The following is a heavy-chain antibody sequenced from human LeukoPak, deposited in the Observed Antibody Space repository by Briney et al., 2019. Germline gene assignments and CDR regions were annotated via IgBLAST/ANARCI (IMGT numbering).Heavy chain of an antibody. V-gene: IGHV4-61*02. Sequence: SETLSLTCTVSGGSISSGSYYWSWIRQPAGKGLEWIGRIYTSGSTNYNPSLKSRVTISVDTSKNQFSLKLSSVTAADTAVYYCARWGPGEWLNYWGQGTLVTVSS. CDR2: IYTSGST. CDR3: ARWGPGEWLNY. CDR1: GGSISSGSYY. D-gene: IGHD5-12*01. J-gene: IGHJ4*02.